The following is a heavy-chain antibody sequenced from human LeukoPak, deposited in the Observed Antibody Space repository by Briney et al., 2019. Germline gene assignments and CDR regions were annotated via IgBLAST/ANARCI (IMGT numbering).Heavy chain of an antibody. J-gene: IGHJ4*02. CDR3: AKDVYGDYGGLVY. CDR1: GFTFSSSA. D-gene: IGHD4-17*01. Sequence: GGFLRLSCAASGFTFSSSAMSWVRQVPGKGLEWVSAISGSVGSTYYADSVKGRYTISRDNSKNTLYLQMNSLRAEDTAVYYCAKDVYGDYGGLVYWGEGTLVTVSS. CDR2: ISGSVGST. V-gene: IGHV3-23*01.